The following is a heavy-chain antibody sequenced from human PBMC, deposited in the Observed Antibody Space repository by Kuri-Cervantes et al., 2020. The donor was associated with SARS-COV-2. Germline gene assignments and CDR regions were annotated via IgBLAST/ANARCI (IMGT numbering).Heavy chain of an antibody. CDR3: ARRGLEGK. J-gene: IGHJ4*02. CDR1: RDTFTTFG. V-gene: IGHV1-2*02. D-gene: IGHD3-10*01. Sequence: ASVKVSCKASRDTFTTFGFSWVRQAPGQGVEWMGWINPNSGGTNYAQKFQDRVTMTRDTSINTAFLELIRLTSDDTAVYYCARRGLEGKWGQGTLVTVSS. CDR2: INPNSGGT.